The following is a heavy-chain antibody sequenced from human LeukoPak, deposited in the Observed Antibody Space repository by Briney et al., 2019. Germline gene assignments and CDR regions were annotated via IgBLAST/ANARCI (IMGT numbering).Heavy chain of an antibody. CDR3: AKGYTSGWYYFDY. J-gene: IGHJ4*02. D-gene: IGHD6-19*01. CDR2: IGGGGGRT. V-gene: IGHV3-23*01. CDR1: GFTFTSYA. Sequence: GGSLRLSCAASGFTFTSYAMSWVRQAPGKGLEWVSAIGGGGGRTYYADSVKGRFTISRDNSKNTLYLQVSSLTAEDTAVYYCAKGYTSGWYYFDYWGQGTLVTVSS.